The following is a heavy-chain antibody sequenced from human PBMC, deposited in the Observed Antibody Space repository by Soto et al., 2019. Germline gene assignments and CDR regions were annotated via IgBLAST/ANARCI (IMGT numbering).Heavy chain of an antibody. Sequence: EVQLVESGGGLVQPGGSLRLSCAASGFTFSSYWMHWVRQAPGKGLVWVSRINSDGSSTSYADSVKGRFTISRDNAKNRLYLQRNSLRAEDTAVYYCARDPEWAGGSWYPDYWGQGTLVTVSS. CDR1: GFTFSSYW. CDR3: ARDPEWAGGSWYPDY. V-gene: IGHV3-74*01. CDR2: INSDGSST. D-gene: IGHD6-13*01. J-gene: IGHJ4*02.